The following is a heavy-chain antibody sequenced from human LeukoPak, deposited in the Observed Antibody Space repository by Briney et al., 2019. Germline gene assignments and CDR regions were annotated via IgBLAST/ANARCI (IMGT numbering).Heavy chain of an antibody. CDR3: ARDVVGRGYCSGGTCFPDYYGMDV. CDR1: GYTFTGYY. D-gene: IGHD2-15*01. J-gene: IGHJ6*02. Sequence: ASVKVSRKASGYTFTGYYMHWMRQAPGQGLEWMGWINPNSGGTNYAQKFQGWVTMTRDTSISTAYMELSRLRSDDTAVYYCARDVVGRGYCSGGTCFPDYYGMDVWGQGTTVTVSS. CDR2: INPNSGGT. V-gene: IGHV1-2*04.